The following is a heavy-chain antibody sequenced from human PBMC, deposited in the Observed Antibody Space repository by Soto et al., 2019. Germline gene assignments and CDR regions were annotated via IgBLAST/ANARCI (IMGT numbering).Heavy chain of an antibody. Sequence: QVQLQESGPGLVKPSQTLSLTCTVSGGSISSGSYYWSWIRQHPGKGLEWIGYIFYSGSTYYNPALKSRVTISVDMSENQFSLKLSSVTAADTAVYYCARAKPGTTWFDPWGQGTLVTVSS. CDR1: GGSISSGSYY. D-gene: IGHD1-7*01. CDR3: ARAKPGTTWFDP. CDR2: IFYSGST. J-gene: IGHJ5*02. V-gene: IGHV4-31*03.